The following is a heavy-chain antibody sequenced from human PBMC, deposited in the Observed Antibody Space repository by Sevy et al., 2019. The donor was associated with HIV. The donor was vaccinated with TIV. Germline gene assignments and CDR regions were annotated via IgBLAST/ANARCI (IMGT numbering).Heavy chain of an antibody. CDR3: AKVRDDYGEFDY. V-gene: IGHV3-33*03. CDR2: IWYDGSNK. CDR1: GFTFSSYG. J-gene: IGHJ4*02. Sequence: GGSLRLSCAASGFTFSSYGMHWVRQAPGKGLEWVAVIWYDGSNKYYADSVKGRFTISRDKSKNTLYLQMNSLRAEDTAVYYCAKVRDDYGEFDYWGQGTLVTVSS. D-gene: IGHD4-17*01.